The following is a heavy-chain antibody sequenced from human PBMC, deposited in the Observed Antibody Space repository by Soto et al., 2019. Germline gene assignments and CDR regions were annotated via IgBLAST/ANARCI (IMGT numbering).Heavy chain of an antibody. CDR1: GGSISSGDYY. CDR2: IYYSGST. J-gene: IGHJ5*02. V-gene: IGHV4-30-4*01. Sequence: QVQLQESGPGLVKPSQTLSLTCTVSGGSISSGDYYWSWIRQPPVKGLEWIGYIYYSGSTYYNPSLKSRVTISVDTSKNQFSLKLSSVTAADTAVYYCAGLQSMRLSGLDPWGQGTLVTVSS. CDR3: AGLQSMRLSGLDP. D-gene: IGHD3-16*02.